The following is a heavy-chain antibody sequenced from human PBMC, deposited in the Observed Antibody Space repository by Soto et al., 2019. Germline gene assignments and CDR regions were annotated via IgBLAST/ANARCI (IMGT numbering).Heavy chain of an antibody. CDR2: IDPSDSYT. Sequence: EVQLVQSGAEVKKPGESLTISCKGSGYSFTTHWISWVRQMSGQGLEWVGTIDPSDSYTKYSPSFQGRVTFSVDKSISTAYLQWSNLKASDTAMYYCARHVYESGGLPAHVDALDVWGQGTMFTVSS. V-gene: IGHV5-10-1*03. CDR3: ARHVYESGGLPAHVDALDV. J-gene: IGHJ3*01. D-gene: IGHD3-22*01. CDR1: GYSFTTHW.